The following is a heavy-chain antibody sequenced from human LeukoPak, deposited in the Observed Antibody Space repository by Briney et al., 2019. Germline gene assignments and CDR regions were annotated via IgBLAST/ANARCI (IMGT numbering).Heavy chain of an antibody. V-gene: IGHV3-23*01. J-gene: IGHJ4*02. CDR1: GSTFSSSA. D-gene: IGHD1-26*01. CDR2: ISASGGST. CDR3: AKVQRWESPHYLDS. Sequence: GGSLRLSCAASGSTFSSSAMSWVRQVPGKGLEWVSGISASGGSTSYADSVRGRFTISRDNSKNTLYVQMNSLGDEDTAVYYCAKVQRWESPHYLDSWGQGTLVTVSS.